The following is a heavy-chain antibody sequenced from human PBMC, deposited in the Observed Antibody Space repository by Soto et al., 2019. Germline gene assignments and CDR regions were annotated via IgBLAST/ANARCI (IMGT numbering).Heavy chain of an antibody. CDR1: GASINSGGYF. D-gene: IGHD5-18*01. CDR3: ARGFVETAMAFDY. V-gene: IGHV4-31*03. J-gene: IGHJ4*02. Sequence: QVQLQESGPGLVKPSQTLSLACSVSGASINSGGYFWSWIRQLQGKGLEWIGYIHYSGTTYYNPSLKSRVVMSMDTSKNDFSLKLNSVTAADTAVFYCARGFVETAMAFDYWGQGALVTVSS. CDR2: IHYSGTT.